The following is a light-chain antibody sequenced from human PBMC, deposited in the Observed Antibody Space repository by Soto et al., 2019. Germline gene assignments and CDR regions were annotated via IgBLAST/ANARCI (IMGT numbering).Light chain of an antibody. J-gene: IGKJ5*01. Sequence: IVLTQSPATLSLSPGERATLSCRARQTVSTYLSWYQHKPGQAPRLLIYGASNRATGIPARFSGSGSGTDFTLTISSLEPEDFAVYHCQQRSNWPSITFGQGTRLEIK. V-gene: IGKV3-11*01. CDR2: GAS. CDR1: QTVSTY. CDR3: QQRSNWPSIT.